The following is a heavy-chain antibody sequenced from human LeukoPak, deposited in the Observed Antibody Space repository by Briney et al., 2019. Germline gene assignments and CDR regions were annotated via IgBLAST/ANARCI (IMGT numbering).Heavy chain of an antibody. CDR2: VYDRGGT. J-gene: IGHJ4*02. Sequence: SETLSLTCTVSGDFISRYYWSWIRQSPGKGLEWIGYVYDRGGTNYNPSLKSRAIISADTSKNQFSLKVTSVTAADTAVYYCARASDSGDWHLGYWGQGTLVTVSS. D-gene: IGHD2-21*02. CDR1: GDFISRYY. CDR3: ARASDSGDWHLGY. V-gene: IGHV4-59*01.